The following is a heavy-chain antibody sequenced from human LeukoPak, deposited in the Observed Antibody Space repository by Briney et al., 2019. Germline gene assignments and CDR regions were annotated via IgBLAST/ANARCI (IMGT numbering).Heavy chain of an antibody. CDR3: ARHVVTTSRRGVDV. CDR1: GGSFSGYF. J-gene: IGHJ6*04. CDR2: INDSGST. V-gene: IGHV4-34*01. Sequence: SETLSLTCAVYGGSFSGYFWSWIRQPPGKGLEWIGEINDSGSTYYTPSLKSRVTISVDTSKHQFSLKLSSVTAADTAVYYCARHVVTTSRRGVDVWGKGNTVTVSS. D-gene: IGHD3-22*01.